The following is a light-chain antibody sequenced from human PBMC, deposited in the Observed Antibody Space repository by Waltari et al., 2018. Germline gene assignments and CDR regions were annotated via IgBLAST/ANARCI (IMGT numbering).Light chain of an antibody. V-gene: IGKV1-5*03. Sequence: DIQMTQSPSTLSASVGDRVTITCRASQSVSSWLAWYQQKPGKAPKVLIYKASNLESGVPSRFSGSGAGTEFTRTISSLQPDDFATYYCQQYITSPTFGQGTKVEIK. CDR1: QSVSSW. CDR3: QQYITSPT. J-gene: IGKJ1*01. CDR2: KAS.